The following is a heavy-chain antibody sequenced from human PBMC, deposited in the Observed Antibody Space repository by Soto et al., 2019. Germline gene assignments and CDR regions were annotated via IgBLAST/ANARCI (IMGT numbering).Heavy chain of an antibody. CDR2: ISAYNGNK. CDR3: ARDWLVVVAATATFDAFDI. J-gene: IGHJ3*02. V-gene: IGHV1-18*01. Sequence: ASVKVSCKASGYTFTSYGISWVRQAPGQGLEWMGWISAYNGNKNYAQKLQGRVTMTTDTSTSTAYMELRSLRSDDTAVYYCARDWLVVVAATATFDAFDIWGQGTMVTVSS. D-gene: IGHD2-15*01. CDR1: GYTFTSYG.